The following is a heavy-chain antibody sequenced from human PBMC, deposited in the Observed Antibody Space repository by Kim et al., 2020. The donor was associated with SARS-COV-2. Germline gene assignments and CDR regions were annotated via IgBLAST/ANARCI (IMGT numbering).Heavy chain of an antibody. CDR1: GFTFSSYA. J-gene: IGHJ4*02. V-gene: IGHV3-23*01. Sequence: GGSLRLSCAASGFTFSSYAMSWVRQAPGKGLEWVSAISGSGGSTYYAYSVKGRFTISRDNSKNTLYLQMNSLRAEDTAVYYCAKKSGGGIQLWFHYWGQGTLVTVSS. D-gene: IGHD5-18*01. CDR3: AKKSGGGIQLWFHY. CDR2: ISGSGGST.